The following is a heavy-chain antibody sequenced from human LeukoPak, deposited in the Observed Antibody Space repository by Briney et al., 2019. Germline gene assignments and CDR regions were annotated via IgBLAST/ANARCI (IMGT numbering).Heavy chain of an antibody. D-gene: IGHD1-20*01. V-gene: IGHV4-34*01. CDR2: INHSGST. J-gene: IGHJ4*02. Sequence: SETLSLTCAVYGGSFSGYYWSWIRQPPGKGLEWIGEINHSGSTNYNPSLKSRVIISVDTSNNQFSLKLTSVTAADTAVYYCARRITGTTSDSFDYWGQGTQVTVSS. CDR1: GGSFSGYY. CDR3: ARRITGTTSDSFDY.